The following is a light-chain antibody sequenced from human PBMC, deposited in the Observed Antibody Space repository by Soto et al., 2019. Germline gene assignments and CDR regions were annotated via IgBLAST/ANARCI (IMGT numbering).Light chain of an antibody. V-gene: IGLV2-14*01. J-gene: IGLJ2*01. Sequence: QSVLTQPASVSGSPGQSITISCTGTSSDVGGYNYVSWYQQHPGKAPKLMIYDVSDRPSGVSNRFSGSKSSNTASLTISGLQAEDEADYYCSSYTSSSTLVVFGGGTTLTVL. CDR3: SSYTSSSTLVV. CDR2: DVS. CDR1: SSDVGGYNY.